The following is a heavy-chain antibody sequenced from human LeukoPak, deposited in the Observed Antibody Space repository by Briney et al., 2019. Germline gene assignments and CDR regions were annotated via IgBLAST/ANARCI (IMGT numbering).Heavy chain of an antibody. V-gene: IGHV4-39*07. D-gene: IGHD6-13*01. Sequence: PSETLSLTCTVSGGFISSSSYYWGWIRQPPGKGLEWIGSIYYSGSTYYNPSLKSRVTISVDTSKNQFSLKLSSVTAADTAVYYCARDGYSSSWRFDYWGQGTLVTVSS. J-gene: IGHJ4*02. CDR3: ARDGYSSSWRFDY. CDR2: IYYSGST. CDR1: GGFISSSSYY.